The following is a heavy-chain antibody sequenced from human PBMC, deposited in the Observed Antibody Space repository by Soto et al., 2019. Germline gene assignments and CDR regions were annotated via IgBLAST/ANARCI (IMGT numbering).Heavy chain of an antibody. CDR1: GFTFSSYS. Sequence: GGSLRLSCAASGFTFSSYSMSWVRQAPGKGLEWVSYVSYTSTIYYVGSVKGRFAISRDNAKSSLYLQMNSLRAEDTGLYYCARSIPAGGTNAFDIWGQGTMVTVSS. CDR2: VSYTSTI. CDR3: ARSIPAGGTNAFDI. V-gene: IGHV3-48*01. J-gene: IGHJ3*02. D-gene: IGHD6-13*01.